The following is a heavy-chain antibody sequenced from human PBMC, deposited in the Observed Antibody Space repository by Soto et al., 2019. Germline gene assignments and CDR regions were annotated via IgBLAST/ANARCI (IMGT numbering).Heavy chain of an antibody. D-gene: IGHD3-9*01. J-gene: IGHJ4*02. CDR1: GGTLSNYT. Sequence: GSSVKVPYKPSGGTLSNYTISRVLQAPGQGLEWMGGITPIFGAANYAQKSQGRVTITADESTNTAYMELSSLRSEDTALYYCARGGSYDILTAYSYWGQGTLVTVS. V-gene: IGHV1-69*13. CDR3: ARGGSYDILTAYSY. CDR2: ITPIFGAA.